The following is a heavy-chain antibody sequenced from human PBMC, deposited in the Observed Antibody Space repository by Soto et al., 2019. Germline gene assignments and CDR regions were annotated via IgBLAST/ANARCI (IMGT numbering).Heavy chain of an antibody. V-gene: IGHV1-69*08. Sequence: QVQLVQSGAEVKKPGSSVKVSCKASADTFTGYTVTWVRQAPGQGLEWVGRVIPILGASNFAQKFQGRVTISAHKSADTAYMVLTGLTSEDTAVYYCARSRGSYYTNFDSLGQGTLVTVSS. CDR2: VIPILGAS. D-gene: IGHD3-10*01. CDR3: ARSRGSYYTNFDS. J-gene: IGHJ4*02. CDR1: ADTFTGYT.